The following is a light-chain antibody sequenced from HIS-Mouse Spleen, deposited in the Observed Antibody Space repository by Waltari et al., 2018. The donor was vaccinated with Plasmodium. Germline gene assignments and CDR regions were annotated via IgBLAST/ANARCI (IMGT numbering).Light chain of an antibody. Sequence: SYELTQPPSVSVSPGQTARITCSGDALPKQYAYWYQQKPGQAPVLVIYKDSERPSGIPERFSGSSSGTTVTFTISGVQAEDEADYYCQSADSSVTPNWVFGGGTKLTVL. CDR1: ALPKQY. CDR3: QSADSSVTPNWV. J-gene: IGLJ3*02. V-gene: IGLV3-25*03. CDR2: KDS.